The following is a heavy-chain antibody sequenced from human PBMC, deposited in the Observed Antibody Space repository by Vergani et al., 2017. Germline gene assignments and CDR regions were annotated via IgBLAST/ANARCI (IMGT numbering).Heavy chain of an antibody. D-gene: IGHD2-2*01. CDR1: GFTFDDYA. Sequence: EVQLVESGGGLVQPGRSLRLSCAASGFTFDDYAMHWVRQAPGKGLEWVSGISWNSGSIGYADSVKGRFTISRDNAKNSLYLQMNRLRAEDTAVYYCVKTASCSSTSCPWGQGTLVTVSS. J-gene: IGHJ5*02. CDR2: ISWNSGSI. V-gene: IGHV3-9*01. CDR3: VKTASCSSTSCP.